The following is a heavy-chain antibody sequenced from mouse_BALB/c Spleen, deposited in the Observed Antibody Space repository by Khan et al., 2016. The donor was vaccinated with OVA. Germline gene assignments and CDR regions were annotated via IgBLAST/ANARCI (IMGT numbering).Heavy chain of an antibody. J-gene: IGHJ3*01. V-gene: IGHV3-8*02. CDR3: ARSTDRYSCAY. D-gene: IGHD2-14*01. CDR1: GDSITSGY. Sequence: EVQLQESGPSLVKPSQTLSLTCSVTGDSITSGYWSWIRKFPGNKLEYMGYMIYSGNTYYNPSLNSRISLTRHTSKNQYYLQLNSVTTEDTATYYCARSTDRYSCAYWGQGTLFTVSA. CDR2: MIYSGNT.